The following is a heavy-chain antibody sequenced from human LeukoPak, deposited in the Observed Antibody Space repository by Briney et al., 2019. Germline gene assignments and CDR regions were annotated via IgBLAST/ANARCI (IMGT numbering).Heavy chain of an antibody. CDR1: GFTFSSYG. CDR2: IWYDGSNK. Sequence: GGSLRLSCAASGFTFSSYGMHWVRQAPGKGLEWMAVIWYDGSNKYYADSVKGRFTISRDNSKNTLYLQMNSLRAEDTAVYYCAREEEMATMVYWGQGTLVTVSS. J-gene: IGHJ4*02. D-gene: IGHD5-24*01. CDR3: AREEEMATMVY. V-gene: IGHV3-33*01.